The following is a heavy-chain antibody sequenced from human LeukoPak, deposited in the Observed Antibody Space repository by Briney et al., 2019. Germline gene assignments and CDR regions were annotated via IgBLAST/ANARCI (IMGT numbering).Heavy chain of an antibody. D-gene: IGHD2-15*01. CDR2: IIPIFGTA. J-gene: IGHJ4*02. CDR1: GYTFTGHY. V-gene: IGHV1-69*13. Sequence: ASVKVSCKASGYTFTGHYMHWVRQAPGQGLEWMGGIIPIFGTANYAQKFQGRVTITADESTSTAYMELSSLRSEDTAVYYCAREVFCSGGSCYSKNFRAARRHFDYWGQGTLVTVSS. CDR3: AREVFCSGGSCYSKNFRAARRHFDY.